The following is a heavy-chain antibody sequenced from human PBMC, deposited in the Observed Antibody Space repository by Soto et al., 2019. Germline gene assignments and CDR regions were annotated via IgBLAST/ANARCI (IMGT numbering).Heavy chain of an antibody. CDR2: IKQDGSEK. D-gene: IGHD6-19*01. V-gene: IGHV3-7*03. CDR3: ARILAIAVPAASHYGMDV. J-gene: IGHJ6*02. CDR1: GFSFSSYW. Sequence: GSLRLSCAASGFSFSSYWMSWVRQAPGKGLEWVANIKQDGSEKYYVDSVKGRFTVSRDNAKNSLFLQMDSLRAEDTAVYYCARILAIAVPAASHYGMDVCGQGTTVTVSS.